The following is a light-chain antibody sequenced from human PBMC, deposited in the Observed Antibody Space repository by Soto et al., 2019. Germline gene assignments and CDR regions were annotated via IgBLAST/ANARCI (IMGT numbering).Light chain of an antibody. Sequence: EIVVTQSPATLSVSPGERATLSCRASQSLSNNLAWYQQKPGQAPRLLISGASTRATGVPARFSGSESGTEFTLTISGLQSEDSATYYCHQYNNWPPLYTFGQGTKLEIK. CDR2: GAS. CDR1: QSLSNN. V-gene: IGKV3-15*01. J-gene: IGKJ2*01. CDR3: HQYNNWPPLYT.